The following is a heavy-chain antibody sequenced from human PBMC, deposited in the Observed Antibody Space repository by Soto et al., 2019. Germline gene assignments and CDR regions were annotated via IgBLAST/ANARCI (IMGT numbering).Heavy chain of an antibody. CDR3: ARGEWANWFDP. D-gene: IGHD2-21*01. CDR2: IYYSGST. Sequence: ETLSLTCSVSGGSISSSSYFWGWIRQPPGKGLEWIGSIYYSGSTYYNPSLKSRVTVSVDTSKNQFSLKLSSVTAADTAVYYCARGEWANWFDPWGQGTRVTVSS. CDR1: GGSISSSSYF. J-gene: IGHJ5*02. V-gene: IGHV4-39*01.